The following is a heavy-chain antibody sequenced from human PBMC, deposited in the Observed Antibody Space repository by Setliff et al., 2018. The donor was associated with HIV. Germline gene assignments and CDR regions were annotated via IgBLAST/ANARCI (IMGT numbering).Heavy chain of an antibody. Sequence: PGGSLRLSCVASGFTFTTYPMSWVRQAPGKGLEWVSAISGDGGDTAYADSLKGRFTISRDTSKNTLHLHMNSLRDEDTAVYYCARQAHPRGYYGSAGLFDYWGQGTPVTVSS. CDR2: ISGDGGDT. J-gene: IGHJ4*02. CDR1: GFTFTTYP. D-gene: IGHD3-22*01. V-gene: IGHV3-23*01. CDR3: ARQAHPRGYYGSAGLFDY.